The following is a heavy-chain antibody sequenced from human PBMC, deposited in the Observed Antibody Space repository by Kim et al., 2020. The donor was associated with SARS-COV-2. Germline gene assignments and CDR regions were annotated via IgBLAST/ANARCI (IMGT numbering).Heavy chain of an antibody. Sequence: GESLKISCKGSGYSFTSYWIGWVRQMPGKGLEWMGIIYPGDSDTRYSPSFQGQVTISADKSISTAYLQWSSLKASDTAMYYCARTLSEGGSYWTPDYWGQGTLVTVSS. CDR2: IYPGDSDT. J-gene: IGHJ4*02. CDR3: ARTLSEGGSYWTPDY. CDR1: GYSFTSYW. V-gene: IGHV5-51*01. D-gene: IGHD1-26*01.